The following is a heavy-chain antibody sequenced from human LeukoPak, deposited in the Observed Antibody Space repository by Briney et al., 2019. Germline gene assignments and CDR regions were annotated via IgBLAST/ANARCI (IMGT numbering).Heavy chain of an antibody. V-gene: IGHV1-2*04. Sequence: SVKVSCKASGYTFTGYYMHWVRQAPGQGLEWMGWINPNSGGTNYAQKFQGWVTMTRDTSISTAYMELSRLRSDDTAVYYCARGQIAVAGTKDDAFDIWGQGTMVTVSS. CDR2: INPNSGGT. J-gene: IGHJ3*02. D-gene: IGHD6-19*01. CDR1: GYTFTGYY. CDR3: ARGQIAVAGTKDDAFDI.